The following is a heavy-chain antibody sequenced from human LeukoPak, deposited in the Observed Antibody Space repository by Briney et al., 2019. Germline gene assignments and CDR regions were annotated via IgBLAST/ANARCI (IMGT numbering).Heavy chain of an antibody. J-gene: IGHJ4*02. CDR1: GYIFTGYY. Sequence: SVKVSCKASGYIFTGYYMHWVRQAPGQGLEWMGWFNPNSGDTNYAQKFQGRVTMTREMSITTAYMELSRLTSDDTAVYYCARVRDFSGSYGLIDYWGQGTLVTVSS. CDR3: ARVRDFSGSYGLIDY. CDR2: FNPNSGDT. V-gene: IGHV1-2*02. D-gene: IGHD1-26*01.